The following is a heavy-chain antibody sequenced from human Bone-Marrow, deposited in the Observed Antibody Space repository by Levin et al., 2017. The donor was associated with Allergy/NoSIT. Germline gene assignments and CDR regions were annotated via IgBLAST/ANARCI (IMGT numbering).Heavy chain of an antibody. CDR2: ISYTEST. CDR3: ASGEYSTSELGF. D-gene: IGHD2/OR15-2a*01. CDR1: RGSISNYY. V-gene: IGHV4-59*12. J-gene: IGHJ4*02. Sequence: SETLSLTCTVSRGSISNYYWNWIRQPPGKGLEWIGYISYTESTNYSPALKSRVTISVDTSQNQFSLRLTSVTAADTAVYYCASGEYSTSELGFWGQGILVTVSS.